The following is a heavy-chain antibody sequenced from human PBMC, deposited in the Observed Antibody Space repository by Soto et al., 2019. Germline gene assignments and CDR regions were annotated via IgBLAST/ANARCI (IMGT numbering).Heavy chain of an antibody. D-gene: IGHD6-6*01. Sequence: LSLTCAISGDSVSSNSAAWNWIRQSPSRGLEWLGRTYYRSKWYNDYAVSVKSRITINPDTSKNQFSLQLNSVTPEDTAVYYCARGSPFSSSPHFDYWGQGTLVTVSS. J-gene: IGHJ4*02. CDR1: GDSVSSNSAA. V-gene: IGHV6-1*01. CDR2: TYYRSKWYN. CDR3: ARGSPFSSSPHFDY.